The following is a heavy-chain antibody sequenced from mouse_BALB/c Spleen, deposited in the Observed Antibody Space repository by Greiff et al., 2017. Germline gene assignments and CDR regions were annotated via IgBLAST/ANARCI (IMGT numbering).Heavy chain of an antibody. Sequence: QVQLKQSGPGLVQPSQSLSITCSVSGFSLTSYGVHRVRQSPGMGLVWLGVIWSGGSTDYTAAFISRLSISKDNSKSQVFFKMNSLQANDTAIYYCARMAPGDYAMDNWGQGTSGTVSS. CDR1: GFSLTSYG. CDR2: IWSGGST. J-gene: IGHJ4*01. CDR3: ARMAPGDYAMDN. V-gene: IGHV2-2*02.